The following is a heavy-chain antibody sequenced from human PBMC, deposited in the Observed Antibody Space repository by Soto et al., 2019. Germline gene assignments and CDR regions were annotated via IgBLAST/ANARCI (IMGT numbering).Heavy chain of an antibody. CDR1: GFTFSSYW. J-gene: IGHJ5*02. CDR2: VKQDGSEK. V-gene: IGHV3-7*01. CDR3: ARDWVSHPNYYCGSGYYIGPYNWFDP. Sequence: PGGSLRLSCAASGFTFSSYWMSWVRQAPGKGLEWVANVKQDGSEKYYVDSVKGRFTISRDNAKNSLYLQMNSLRAEDTAVYYCARDWVSHPNYYCGSGYYIGPYNWFDPWGQGTLVTVSS. D-gene: IGHD3-3*01.